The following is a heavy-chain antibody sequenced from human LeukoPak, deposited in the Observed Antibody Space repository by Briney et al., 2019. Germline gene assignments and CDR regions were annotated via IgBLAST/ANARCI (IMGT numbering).Heavy chain of an antibody. CDR1: GGSCSGYY. CDR3: ARGGPITMVRGVIIHWFDP. V-gene: IGHV4-34*01. D-gene: IGHD3-10*01. CDR2: INHSGST. J-gene: IGHJ5*02. Sequence: SETLSLTCAVYGGSCSGYYWSWIRQPPGKGLEWIGEINHSGSTNYNPSLKSRVTISVDTSKNQFSLKLSSVTAADTAVYYCARGGPITMVRGVIIHWFDPWGQGTLVTVSS.